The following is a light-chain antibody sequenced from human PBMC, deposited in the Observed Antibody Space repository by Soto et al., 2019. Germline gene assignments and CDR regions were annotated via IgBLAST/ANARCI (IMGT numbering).Light chain of an antibody. V-gene: IGKV1-9*01. CDR1: QGISSY. CDR3: QQLNSYPRT. CDR2: AAS. J-gene: IGKJ1*01. Sequence: DIQLTQSPSFLSASVGDRVTITCRASQGISSYLAWYQQKPGKAPNLLIYAASTLQSGVPSRFSGSGFGTEFTLTISSLQPEDFTTYYCQQLNSYPRTFGQGTKVEIK.